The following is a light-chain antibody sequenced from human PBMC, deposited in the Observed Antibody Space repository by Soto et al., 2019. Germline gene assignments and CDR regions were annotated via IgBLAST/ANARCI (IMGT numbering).Light chain of an antibody. J-gene: IGKJ2*01. Sequence: DIQVTQSPSSLSASVGDSITITCQTSHDISNFLNWYQQKPGKVPKLLIYDASKLEAGVPTRLSGSGSGKDFTFTITSLQAEDFATYYCQQYDNVPPNTFGQGTKLQIK. CDR1: HDISNF. CDR2: DAS. CDR3: QQYDNVPPNT. V-gene: IGKV1-33*01.